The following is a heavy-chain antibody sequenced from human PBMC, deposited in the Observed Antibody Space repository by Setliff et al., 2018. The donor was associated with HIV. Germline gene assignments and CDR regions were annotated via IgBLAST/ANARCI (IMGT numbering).Heavy chain of an antibody. Sequence: CTVSGGSISSYCWNWIRQSPGRGLEWIGFIFSSGSTKYNPSLQSRVTMSIDTSKNQFSLKLTSVTAADTAVYYCARRIDNSGSFPDKNWFDTWGQGSQVTVSS. CDR3: ARRIDNSGSFPDKNWFDT. D-gene: IGHD3-10*01. CDR2: IFSSGST. V-gene: IGHV4-4*09. J-gene: IGHJ5*02. CDR1: GGSISSYC.